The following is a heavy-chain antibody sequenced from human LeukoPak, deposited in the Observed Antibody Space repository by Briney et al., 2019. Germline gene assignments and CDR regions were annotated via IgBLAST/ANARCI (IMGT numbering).Heavy chain of an antibody. CDR2: ISPDGGEK. Sequence: GGSLRLSCGAFGFTFSNSWMTWIRQAPGKGLEWVATISPDGGEKNYVDSVKGRFTISRDNATNSLYLQMNYLTTEDTAVYFCARDEAYSSFDYWGQGILVTVSS. CDR3: ARDEAYSSFDY. CDR1: GFTFSNSW. D-gene: IGHD4-11*01. J-gene: IGHJ4*02. V-gene: IGHV3-7*01.